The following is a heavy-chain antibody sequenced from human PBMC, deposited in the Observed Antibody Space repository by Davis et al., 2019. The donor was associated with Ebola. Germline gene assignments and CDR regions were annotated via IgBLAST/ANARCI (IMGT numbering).Heavy chain of an antibody. V-gene: IGHV4-59*01. CDR1: DGSISRYY. CDR3: ARGGGTTDYYDFWSGSSSHYNWFDP. J-gene: IGHJ5*02. CDR2: IYYSGST. Sequence: PSETLSLTCTVSDGSISRYYWRWIRQPPGKGLEWIGYIYYSGSTNYNPSLKSRVTMSVDTSQNQFSLKLSSVTAADTAVYYCARGGGTTDYYDFWSGSSSHYNWFDPWGQGTLVTVSS. D-gene: IGHD3-3*01.